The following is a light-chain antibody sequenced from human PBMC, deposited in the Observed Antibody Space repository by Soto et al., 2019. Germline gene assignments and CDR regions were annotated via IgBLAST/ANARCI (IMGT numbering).Light chain of an antibody. Sequence: ETVMTQSPATLSVSPGERATLSCRASQSVSTNLAWFQQKPGQAPRLLIYAASTRATGVPARFSGSGSATEFTLTISSLQSEDFAVYYCQQYEDWPPYTFGQGTKLEVK. V-gene: IGKV3-15*01. J-gene: IGKJ2*01. CDR1: QSVSTN. CDR3: QQYEDWPPYT. CDR2: AAS.